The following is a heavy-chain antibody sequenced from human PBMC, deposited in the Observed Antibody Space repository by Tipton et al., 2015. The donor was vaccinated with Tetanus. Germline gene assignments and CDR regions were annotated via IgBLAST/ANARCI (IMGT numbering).Heavy chain of an antibody. CDR2: LSLGGTT. CDR1: GLAFDNYA. Sequence: SLRLSCVASGLAFDNYAMSWVRQSPVKGLEWVSTLSLGGTTYYADSVRGRFTISRDYSRNTLYLQMNSLRAEDTAVYYCARDGGRYCSSTSCYLGYWGQGTLVTVSS. V-gene: IGHV3-23*01. D-gene: IGHD2-2*01. J-gene: IGHJ4*02. CDR3: ARDGGRYCSSTSCYLGY.